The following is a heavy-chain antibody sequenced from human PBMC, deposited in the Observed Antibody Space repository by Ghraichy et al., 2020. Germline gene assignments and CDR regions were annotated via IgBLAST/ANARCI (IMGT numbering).Heavy chain of an antibody. Sequence: GESLNISCAASGFTFSTYAMSWVRQAPGKGLEWVSSFSGSDGSTHYADSVKGRFTISRDNSKSTLYLQMNSLRAEDTAVYYCARDPALWTTFGDHYYGMDVWGRGTTVTVSS. V-gene: IGHV3-23*01. CDR2: FSGSDGST. D-gene: IGHD3-10*02. CDR1: GFTFSTYA. CDR3: ARDPALWTTFGDHYYGMDV. J-gene: IGHJ6*02.